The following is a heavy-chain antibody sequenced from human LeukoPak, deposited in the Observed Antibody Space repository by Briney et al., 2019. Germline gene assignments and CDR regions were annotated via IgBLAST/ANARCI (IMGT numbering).Heavy chain of an antibody. CDR2: IYSGGST. J-gene: IGHJ6*03. D-gene: IGHD5-18*01. V-gene: IGHV3-53*01. CDR1: GFTVSSNY. CDR3: AKDGGGYSYGYEWNYYYYMDV. Sequence: GGSLGLSCAASGFTVSSNYMSWVRQAPGKGLEWVSVIYSGGSTYYADSVKGRFTISRDNSKNTLYLQMNSLRAEDTAVYYCAKDGGGYSYGYEWNYYYYMDVWGKGTTVTVPS.